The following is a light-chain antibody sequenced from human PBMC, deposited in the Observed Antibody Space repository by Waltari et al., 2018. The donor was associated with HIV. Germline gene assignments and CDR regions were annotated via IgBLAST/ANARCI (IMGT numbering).Light chain of an antibody. Sequence: DIVMTQSPLSLPVTPGEPASISCRSRQSLLHTNGYNYLDRFLQKPGQSPQLLFYLGSSRASVVPDRFSGGGSGTEFTLKISRVEAEDVGVYYCMQALQTPNTFGQGTKLEIK. V-gene: IGKV2-28*01. J-gene: IGKJ2*01. CDR2: LGS. CDR3: MQALQTPNT. CDR1: QSLLHTNGYNY.